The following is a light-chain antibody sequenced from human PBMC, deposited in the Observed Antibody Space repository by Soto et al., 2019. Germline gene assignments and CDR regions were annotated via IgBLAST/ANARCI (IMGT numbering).Light chain of an antibody. CDR3: QHYGNSLWT. CDR2: GAS. V-gene: IGKV3-20*01. Sequence: ENVLAQSPDTLSLSPGEGATLSCRASQTVSSNYLAWYQHRPGQAPKLIIHGASYTAPGIPDRFSGSGSGADFTLTISRLEPEDFAVYFCQHYGNSLWTFGRGTKVDIK. J-gene: IGKJ1*01. CDR1: QTVSSNY.